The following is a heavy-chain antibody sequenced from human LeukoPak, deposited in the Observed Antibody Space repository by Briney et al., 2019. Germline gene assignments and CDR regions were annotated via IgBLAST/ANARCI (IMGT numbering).Heavy chain of an antibody. V-gene: IGHV4-59*01. CDR3: ARVGENSGWTPYEGNYYSYMDV. Sequence: PSETLSLTCTVSGGSISNYYWSWIRQPPGKGLEWIGYIYYSGSTNYNPSLKSRVTISVDTSKNQFSLKLSSVTAADTAVYCCARVGENSGWTPYEGNYYSYMDVWGKGTTVTISS. J-gene: IGHJ6*03. CDR1: GGSISNYY. CDR2: IYYSGST. D-gene: IGHD6-19*01.